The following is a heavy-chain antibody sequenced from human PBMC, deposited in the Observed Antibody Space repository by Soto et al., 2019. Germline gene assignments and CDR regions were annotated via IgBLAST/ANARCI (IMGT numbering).Heavy chain of an antibody. V-gene: IGHV3-21*01. CDR2: ISSSSSYI. CDR3: ARAGIAVAGTYYYYGMDV. Sequence: GGSLILSCAASGFTFSSYSMNWVRQAPGKGLEWVSSISSSSSYIYYADSVKGRFTISRDNAKNSLYLQMNSLRAEDTAVYYCARAGIAVAGTYYYYGMDVWGQGTTVTVSS. D-gene: IGHD6-19*01. CDR1: GFTFSSYS. J-gene: IGHJ6*02.